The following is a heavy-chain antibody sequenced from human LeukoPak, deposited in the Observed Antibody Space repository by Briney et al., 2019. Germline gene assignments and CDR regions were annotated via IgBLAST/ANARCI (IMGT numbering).Heavy chain of an antibody. CDR1: GGTFSSYA. CDR2: IIPIFGTA. D-gene: IGHD3-22*01. J-gene: IGHJ5*02. Sequence: SVKVSCKASGGTFSSYAISWVRQAPGQGLEWMGGIIPIFGTANYAQKFQGRVTITADESTSTAYMELSSLRSEDTAVYYCAREGDYYDSSGYYEYNWFDPWGQGTLVTVSS. V-gene: IGHV1-69*13. CDR3: AREGDYYDSSGYYEYNWFDP.